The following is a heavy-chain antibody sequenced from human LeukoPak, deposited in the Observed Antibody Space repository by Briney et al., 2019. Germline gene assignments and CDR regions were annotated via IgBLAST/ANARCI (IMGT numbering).Heavy chain of an antibody. V-gene: IGHV1-2*02. D-gene: IGHD2-21*02. J-gene: IGHJ4*02. CDR3: ARGACGGDCYPEYFDY. CDR1: GYTFTGYY. Sequence: GASVKVSCKASGYTFTGYYMHWVRQAPGQALEWMGWITPNSGGTKYAQKFQGRVTMTRDTSISTAYMELGRLRSDDTAVYYCARGACGGDCYPEYFDYWGQGTLVTVSS. CDR2: ITPNSGGT.